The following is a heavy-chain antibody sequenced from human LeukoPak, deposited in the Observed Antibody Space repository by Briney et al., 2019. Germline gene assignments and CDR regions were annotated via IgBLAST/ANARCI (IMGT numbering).Heavy chain of an antibody. CDR3: ARYCSSTSCYTLDY. D-gene: IGHD2-2*02. CDR2: ISAYNGNT. V-gene: IGHV1-18*01. Sequence: ASVKVSFKASGYTFTSYGISWVRQAPGQGLEWMGWISAYNGNTNYAQKLQGRVTMTTDTSTSTAYMELRSLRSDDTAVYYCARYCSSTSCYTLDYWGQGTLVTVSS. J-gene: IGHJ4*02. CDR1: GYTFTSYG.